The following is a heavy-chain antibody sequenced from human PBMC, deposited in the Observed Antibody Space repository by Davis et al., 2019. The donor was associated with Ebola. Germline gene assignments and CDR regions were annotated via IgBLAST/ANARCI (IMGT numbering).Heavy chain of an antibody. Sequence: PGGSLRLSCAASGFPFSTYGMTWVRQAPGKGLEWVSSISGSGGHTYYADSVKGRFTISRDNSENTVYLQMNSLRPEDTAIYYCAKNGGFYGSGILDYYYYMDVWGKGITVTVSS. CDR2: ISGSGGHT. V-gene: IGHV3-23*01. CDR1: GFPFSTYG. D-gene: IGHD3-10*01. CDR3: AKNGGFYGSGILDYYYYMDV. J-gene: IGHJ6*03.